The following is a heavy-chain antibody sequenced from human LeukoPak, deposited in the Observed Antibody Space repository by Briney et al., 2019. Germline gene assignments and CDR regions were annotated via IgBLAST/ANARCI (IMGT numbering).Heavy chain of an antibody. CDR2: INHSGST. D-gene: IGHD3-22*01. Sequence: SETLSLTCAVYGGSFSGYYWSWIRQPPGKGLEWIGEINHSGSTNYNPSLKSRATITVDTSKNQFPLKLSSVIAADTAVYYCARDRFDDSGGYYYHYDFYMDVWGKGTTVSVSS. V-gene: IGHV4-34*01. J-gene: IGHJ6*03. CDR3: ARDRFDDSGGYYYHYDFYMDV. CDR1: GGSFSGYY.